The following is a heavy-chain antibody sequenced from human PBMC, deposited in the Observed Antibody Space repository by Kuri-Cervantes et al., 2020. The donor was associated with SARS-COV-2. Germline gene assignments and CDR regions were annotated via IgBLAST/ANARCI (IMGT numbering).Heavy chain of an antibody. J-gene: IGHJ3*02. CDR2: MNPNSGNT. V-gene: IGHV1-8*03. CDR3: ATDIAAAGTWEYAFDI. Sequence: ASVKVSCKASGYTFTSYDINWVRQATGQGLEWMGWMNPNSGNTGYAQKFQGRVTITRNTSISTAYMELSSLRSDDTAVYYCATDIAAAGTWEYAFDIWGQGTMVTVSS. D-gene: IGHD6-13*01. CDR1: GYTFTSYD.